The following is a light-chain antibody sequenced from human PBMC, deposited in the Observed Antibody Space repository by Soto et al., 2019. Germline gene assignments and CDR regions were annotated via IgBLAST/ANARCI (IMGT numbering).Light chain of an antibody. CDR3: QQYYTTPWT. Sequence: DIVMTQSPDSLAVSLGERATTNCKSSQSVLYSSNNKNYLAWYQQKPGQPPKALIYWASTRESGVPDRFSGSGSGTDFTLTISSLQAEDVAVYYCQQYYTTPWTLGQGTKVDIK. CDR2: WAS. V-gene: IGKV4-1*01. CDR1: QSVLYSSNNKNY. J-gene: IGKJ1*01.